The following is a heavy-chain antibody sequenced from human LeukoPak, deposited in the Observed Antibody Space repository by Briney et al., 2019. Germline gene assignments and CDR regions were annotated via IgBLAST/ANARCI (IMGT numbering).Heavy chain of an antibody. V-gene: IGHV4-34*01. Sequence: PSETLSLTCAVYGGSFSGYYWSWIRQPPGKGLEWSGEINHSGSTNYNPSPKSRVTISVGTSKNQFSLKLSSVTAADTAVYYCARQSILRYNWNYPAHNWFDPWGQGTLVTVSS. J-gene: IGHJ5*02. CDR3: ARQSILRYNWNYPAHNWFDP. D-gene: IGHD1-7*01. CDR1: GGSFSGYY. CDR2: INHSGST.